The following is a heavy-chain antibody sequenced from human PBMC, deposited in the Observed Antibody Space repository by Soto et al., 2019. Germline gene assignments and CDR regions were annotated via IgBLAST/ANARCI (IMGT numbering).Heavy chain of an antibody. V-gene: IGHV4-30-2*01. CDR3: ARASGIVGATALDY. D-gene: IGHD1-26*01. CDR2: IYHSGST. CDR1: GGSISSGGYS. J-gene: IGHJ4*02. Sequence: QLQLQESGSGLVKPSQTLSLTCAVSGGSISSGGYSWSWIRQPPGKGLEWIGYIYHSGSTYYNPSLNSRVTISVDRSKNQFSLKLSSVTAADTAVYYCARASGIVGATALDYWGQGTLVTVSS.